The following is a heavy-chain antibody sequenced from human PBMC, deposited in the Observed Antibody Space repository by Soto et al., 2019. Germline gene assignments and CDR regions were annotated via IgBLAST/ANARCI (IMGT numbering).Heavy chain of an antibody. D-gene: IGHD4-17*01. Sequence: SVKVSCKASGGTFSSYAISWVRQAPGQGLEWMGGIIPIFGTANYAQKFQGRVTITADESTSTAYMELSSLRSEDTAVYYCARAGLETTIWIYYYYGMDVWGQGTTVTVSS. CDR2: IIPIFGTA. V-gene: IGHV1-69*13. CDR1: GGTFSSYA. CDR3: ARAGLETTIWIYYYYGMDV. J-gene: IGHJ6*02.